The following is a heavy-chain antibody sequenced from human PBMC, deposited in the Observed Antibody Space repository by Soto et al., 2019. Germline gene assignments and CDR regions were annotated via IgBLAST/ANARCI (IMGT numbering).Heavy chain of an antibody. CDR1: GITFDAYG. Sequence: VQLVESGGSVVRPGGSLRLSCAVSGITFDAYGMSWVRQVPGKGLEWVSSIDWDGERTEYADSVKGRFTVSRENAETSLCLERKRRGAVATALYHWASGRAVRSTWSYYFDYWGQGTLVTVSS. V-gene: IGHV3-20*01. CDR3: ASGRAVRSTWSYYFDY. D-gene: IGHD6-13*01. CDR2: IDWDGERT. J-gene: IGHJ4*02.